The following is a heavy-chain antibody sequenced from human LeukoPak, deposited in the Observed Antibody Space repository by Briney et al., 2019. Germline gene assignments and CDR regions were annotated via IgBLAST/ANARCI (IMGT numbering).Heavy chain of an antibody. CDR1: GGTFSSYA. V-gene: IGHV1-69*13. CDR3: ARDRSLLQLYYSDY. D-gene: IGHD3-22*01. Sequence: SVKVSCEASGGTFSSYAISWGRQAPGQGLEWRGGIIPIFGTANYAQKFQGRVTIPADETTSTAYVELSSLRSEDTAVYYCARDRSLLQLYYSDYGGQGTLVTASS. CDR2: IIPIFGTA. J-gene: IGHJ4*02.